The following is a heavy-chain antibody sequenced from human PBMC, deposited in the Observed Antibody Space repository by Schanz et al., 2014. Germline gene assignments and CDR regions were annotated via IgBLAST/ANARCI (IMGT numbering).Heavy chain of an antibody. D-gene: IGHD1-7*01. V-gene: IGHV3-74*02. CDR1: GLNFDYYG. CDR2: INSDGTTT. Sequence: VQLVESGGGVVQPGRSLRLSCATSGLNFDYYGMNWVRQAPGKGLEWVSHINSDGTTTTYADSVKGRFTISRDNAENTLYLQMNSLRVEDTAVYYCAMGGYQLHHWGQGTLVTVSS. J-gene: IGHJ4*02. CDR3: AMGGYQLHH.